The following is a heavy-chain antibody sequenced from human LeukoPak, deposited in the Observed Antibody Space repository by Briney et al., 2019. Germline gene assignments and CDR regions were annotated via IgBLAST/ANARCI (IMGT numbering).Heavy chain of an antibody. Sequence: SETLSLTCTVSGGSFSVYYWSWIRQPPGKGLEWIGEINHSGSTNYNPSLKSRVTISVDTSKNQFSLKLSSVTAADTAVYYCARAYDYVWGSYRYAFDYWGQGTLVTVSS. CDR1: GGSFSVYY. J-gene: IGHJ4*02. V-gene: IGHV4-34*01. CDR3: ARAYDYVWGSYRYAFDY. CDR2: INHSGST. D-gene: IGHD3-16*02.